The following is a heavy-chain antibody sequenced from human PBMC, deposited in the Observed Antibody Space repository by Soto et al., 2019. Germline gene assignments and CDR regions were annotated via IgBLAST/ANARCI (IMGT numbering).Heavy chain of an antibody. Sequence: QVQLQESGPGLVKPSETLSLTCTVSGDSISGHYWSWFRQSPGKGLEWIGYIFDSGSTNYNPSLQSRVTVSLDTSTSQFFLKLSSVTAADTAVYYCARRRIGDYWGQGTRVTVSS. CDR2: IFDSGST. V-gene: IGHV4-59*08. J-gene: IGHJ4*02. D-gene: IGHD3-3*01. CDR1: GDSISGHY. CDR3: ARRRIGDY.